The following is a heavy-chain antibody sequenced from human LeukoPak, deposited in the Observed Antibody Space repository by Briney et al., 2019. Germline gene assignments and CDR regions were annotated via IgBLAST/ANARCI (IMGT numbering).Heavy chain of an antibody. J-gene: IGHJ4*02. CDR3: ARGRYGPRLGN. Sequence: SETLSLTCAVYGTSFSDSYWSWIRQSPEKGLEWIGEINNSGSTSYNPSLNSRVIMSVDRSKNQFSLRLTSVTAADTAVYYCARGRYGPRLGNWGQGTLVTVSS. D-gene: IGHD3-16*01. V-gene: IGHV4-34*01. CDR1: GTSFSDSY. CDR2: INNSGST.